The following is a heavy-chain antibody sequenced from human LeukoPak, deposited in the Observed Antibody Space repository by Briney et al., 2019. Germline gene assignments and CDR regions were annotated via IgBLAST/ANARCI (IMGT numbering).Heavy chain of an antibody. CDR1: GGSISSYY. Sequence: SETLSLTCTVSGGSISSYYWSWIRQPPGKGLEWIGYIYYTGSTNYNPSLKSRVTISVDTSKNQFSLKLSSVTAAATAVYYCARDRVGQQLVGRNYYYYYMDVWGKGTTVTISS. D-gene: IGHD6-13*01. J-gene: IGHJ6*03. V-gene: IGHV4-59*01. CDR2: IYYTGST. CDR3: ARDRVGQQLVGRNYYYYYMDV.